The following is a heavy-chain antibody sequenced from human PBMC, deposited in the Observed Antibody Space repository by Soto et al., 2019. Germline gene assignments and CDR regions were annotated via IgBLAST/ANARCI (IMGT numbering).Heavy chain of an antibody. CDR1: GFTFSSYS. J-gene: IGHJ3*02. D-gene: IGHD3-3*01. CDR2: ISSSSSTI. Sequence: GGSLRLSCAASGFTFSSYSMNWVRQAPGKGLEWVSYISSSSSTIYYADSVKGRFTISRDNAKNSLYLQMNSLRAEDTAVYYCARDKWLLSGAFDIWGQGTMVTV. V-gene: IGHV3-48*01. CDR3: ARDKWLLSGAFDI.